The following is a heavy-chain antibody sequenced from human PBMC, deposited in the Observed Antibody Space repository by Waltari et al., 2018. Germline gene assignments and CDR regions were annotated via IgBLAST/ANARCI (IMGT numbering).Heavy chain of an antibody. Sequence: EVPLVQSGAEVKKPGESLKISCKGSGYSFTSYRIGWVPQMPGKGLEWMGIIYPGDSDTRYSPSFQGQVTISADKSISTAYLQWSSLKASDTAMYYCARQGGMTTVAPGWFDPWGQGTLVTVSS. CDR2: IYPGDSDT. D-gene: IGHD4-17*01. V-gene: IGHV5-51*01. CDR3: ARQGGMTTVAPGWFDP. CDR1: GYSFTSYR. J-gene: IGHJ5*02.